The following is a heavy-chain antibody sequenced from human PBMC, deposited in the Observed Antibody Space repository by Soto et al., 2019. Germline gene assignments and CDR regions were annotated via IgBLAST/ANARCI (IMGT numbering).Heavy chain of an antibody. J-gene: IGHJ4*02. Sequence: SETLSLTCTVSGGSINSGDYSWSWIRQPPGKGLEWIGYIYYSGSTNYNPSLKSRVTISVDTSKNQFSLKLSSVTAADTAVYYCARRYGYCFDYWGQGTLVTVSS. CDR3: ARRYGYCFDY. D-gene: IGHD2-2*03. CDR2: IYYSGST. V-gene: IGHV4-61*08. CDR1: GGSINSGDYS.